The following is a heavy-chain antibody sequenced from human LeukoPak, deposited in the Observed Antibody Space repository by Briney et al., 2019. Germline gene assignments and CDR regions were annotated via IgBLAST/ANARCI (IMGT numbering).Heavy chain of an antibody. CDR1: GFTFSSYS. CDR3: ARAASSWYSLFDY. J-gene: IGHJ4*02. D-gene: IGHD6-13*01. V-gene: IGHV3-21*01. Sequence: GGSLRLSCAASGFTFSSYSMNWVRQAPGKGLEWVSSISSSSNYIYYADSVKGRFTISRDNAKNSLYLQMNSLRAEDTTVYYCARAASSWYSLFDYWGQGTLVTVSS. CDR2: ISSSSNYI.